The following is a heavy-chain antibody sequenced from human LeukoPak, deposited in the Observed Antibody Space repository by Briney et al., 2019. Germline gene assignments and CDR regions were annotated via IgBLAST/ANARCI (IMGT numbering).Heavy chain of an antibody. V-gene: IGHV3-23*01. D-gene: IGHD6-13*01. CDR3: ATDSSTWYFDY. CDR2: ISGSGGST. CDR1: EFIFSSYA. Sequence: GSVRLSCAASEFIFSSYAMSWVCQAPGKGLEWVSGISGSGGSTDYADSVKGRFTISRDNSKNTLYLQMNSLRAEDTAVYYCATDSSTWYFDYWGQGTQVTVSS. J-gene: IGHJ4*02.